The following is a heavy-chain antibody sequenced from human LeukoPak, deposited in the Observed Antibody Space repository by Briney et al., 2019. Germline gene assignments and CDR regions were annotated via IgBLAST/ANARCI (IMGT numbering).Heavy chain of an antibody. CDR3: ARGYSPSIRTTGNDY. CDR1: GYTFTSHD. J-gene: IGHJ4*02. D-gene: IGHD1-1*01. V-gene: IGHV1-8*01. CDR2: MNPNSGNT. Sequence: ASVNVSCKASGYTFTSHDINGVRPATGQGLEWMGWMNPNSGNTGYAQQLQGRVTMTRDTSINTAYMELHSLRSEDTAVYYCARGYSPSIRTTGNDYWGQGTLVTASS.